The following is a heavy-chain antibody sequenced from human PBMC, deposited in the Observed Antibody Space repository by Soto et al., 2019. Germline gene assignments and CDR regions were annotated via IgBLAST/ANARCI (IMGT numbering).Heavy chain of an antibody. CDR1: GFTFSSYA. J-gene: IGHJ4*02. CDR2: ISGCGGST. Sequence: EVQLLESGGGLVQPGESLRLSCAASGFTFSSYAMSWVRQAPGKGLEWVSTISGCGGSTHYADSVKGQFTISRDNSKNMLYLQVNSLRAEDTAVYYCAKSIVAVAGPVDYWGQGTLVTVSS. V-gene: IGHV3-23*01. CDR3: AKSIVAVAGPVDY. D-gene: IGHD6-19*01.